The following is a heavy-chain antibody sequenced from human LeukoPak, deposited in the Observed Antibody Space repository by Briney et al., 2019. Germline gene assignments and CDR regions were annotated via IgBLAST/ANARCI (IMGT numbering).Heavy chain of an antibody. D-gene: IGHD3-22*01. Sequence: GGSLRLSCAASGFTFSGSAIHWVRQASGKGLEWVGRIKSKTDGGTTDYAAPVKGRFTISRDDSKNTLYLQMNSLKTEDTAVYYCTSFWSYYYDSSGYSDAFDIWGQGTMVTVSS. V-gene: IGHV3-15*07. CDR1: GFTFSGSA. CDR3: TSFWSYYYDSSGYSDAFDI. J-gene: IGHJ3*02. CDR2: IKSKTDGGTT.